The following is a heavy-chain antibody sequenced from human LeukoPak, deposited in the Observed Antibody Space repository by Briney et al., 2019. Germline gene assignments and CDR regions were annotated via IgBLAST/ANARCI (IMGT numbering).Heavy chain of an antibody. Sequence: ASVSVSRKASGYTFTGHYMNWVRQAPGQGLEWMGWINPNSGGTNYAQKFQGRVTMTSDTSISTAYIELSSLRSDDTAVYYCARVKYHYDSSGYYDYWGQGTLLTVSS. D-gene: IGHD3-22*01. V-gene: IGHV1-2*02. CDR1: GYTFTGHY. J-gene: IGHJ4*02. CDR2: INPNSGGT. CDR3: ARVKYHYDSSGYYDY.